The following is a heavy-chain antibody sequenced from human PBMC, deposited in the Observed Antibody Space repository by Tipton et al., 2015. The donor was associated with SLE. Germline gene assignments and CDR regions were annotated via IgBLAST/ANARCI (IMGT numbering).Heavy chain of an antibody. D-gene: IGHD4-17*01. J-gene: IGHJ3*01. V-gene: IGHV4-59*11. CDR3: ARWGMTTIWAFDL. CDR2: VCYTGST. Sequence: LRLSCTVSGGSIGSHCWNWFRQPPGKGLEWIGYVCYTGSTSYNPSLKSRVIMSIDTSNSQFSLKLTSMTAADTAVYYCARWGMTTIWAFDLWGLGTMVTVSS. CDR1: GGSIGSHC.